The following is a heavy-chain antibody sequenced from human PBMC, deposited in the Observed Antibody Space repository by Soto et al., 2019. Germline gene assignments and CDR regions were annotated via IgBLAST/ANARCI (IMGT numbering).Heavy chain of an antibody. J-gene: IGHJ4*02. CDR1: GFTVSYNY. CDR3: ARDKGAGWYSFES. D-gene: IGHD6-19*01. V-gene: IGHV3-53*01. Sequence: LMLSCASSGFTVSYNYMAFVRQAPGKGLEWVSVLYSAGNAYYADSVQGRLTISRDDSKNTLYLQMNRLRAEDTAVYYCARDKGAGWYSFESWGQGTLVTVSS. CDR2: LYSAGNA.